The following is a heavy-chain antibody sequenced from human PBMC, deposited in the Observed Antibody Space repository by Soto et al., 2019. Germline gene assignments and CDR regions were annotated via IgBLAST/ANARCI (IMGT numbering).Heavy chain of an antibody. Sequence: QITLKESGPTLVKSTQPLTLTCTFSGFSLTTDGEGVGWVRQSPGEALEWLALIYWDDGERYSPSLKTRLTITKDISRNQVVLVMTSMEPVDTGTYFCAHSRNLITEDAQVGDFDYWGQGT. CDR1: GFSLTTDGEG. CDR2: IYWDDGE. CDR3: AHSRNLITEDAQVGDFDY. D-gene: IGHD1-26*01. J-gene: IGHJ4*02. V-gene: IGHV2-5*02.